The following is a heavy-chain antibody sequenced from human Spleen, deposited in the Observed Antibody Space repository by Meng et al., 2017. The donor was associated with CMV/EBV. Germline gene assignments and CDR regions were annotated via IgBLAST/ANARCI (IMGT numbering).Heavy chain of an antibody. J-gene: IGHJ6*02. CDR3: ARGPPYYDFWSGYYGMDV. CDR2: INSDGSST. CDR1: GFIFSSYW. V-gene: IGHV3-74*01. D-gene: IGHD3-3*01. Sequence: GESLKISCAASGFIFSSYWMHWVRQAPGKGLVWVSRINSDGSSTSYADSVKGRFTISRDNAKNTLYLQMNSLRAEDTAVYYCARGPPYYDFWSGYYGMDVWGQGTTVTVSS.